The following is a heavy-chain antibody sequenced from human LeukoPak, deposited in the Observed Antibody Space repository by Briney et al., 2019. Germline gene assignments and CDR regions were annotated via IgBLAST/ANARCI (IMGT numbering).Heavy chain of an antibody. CDR3: ARGPKHQYYFDY. J-gene: IGHJ4*02. V-gene: IGHV3-33*01. CDR2: IWYDGSNK. CDR1: GFTFSSYG. Sequence: GGSLRLPCAASGFTFSSYGMHWVRQAPGKGLEWVAVIWYDGSNKYYADSVKGRFTISRDNSKNTLYLQMNSLRAEDTAVYYCARGPKHQYYFDYWGQGTLVTVSS.